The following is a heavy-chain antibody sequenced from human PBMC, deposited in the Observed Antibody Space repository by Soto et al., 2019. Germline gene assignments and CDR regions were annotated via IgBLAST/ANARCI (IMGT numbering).Heavy chain of an antibody. J-gene: IGHJ4*02. V-gene: IGHV4-61*01. D-gene: IGHD1-26*01. CDR3: ARGQRCRGSYSERSFDD. Sequence: ASETLSLTCTVPGGSVSSASYYWTLIRQPPGKGLEWIGYIYYSGRTNYNPSLKSRVPISVDQPKNQYSLKLSSVSAADTAVYYCARGQRCRGSYSERSFDDWGQGTLVT. CDR2: IYYSGRT. CDR1: GGSVSSASYY.